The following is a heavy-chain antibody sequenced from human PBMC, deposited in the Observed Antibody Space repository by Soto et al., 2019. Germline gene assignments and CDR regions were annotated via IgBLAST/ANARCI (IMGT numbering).Heavy chain of an antibody. CDR2: IKSKTDGGTT. D-gene: IGHD4-17*01. J-gene: IGHJ1*01. CDR1: GFTFTNAW. V-gene: IGHV3-15*01. Sequence: GGSLRLSCAASGFTFTNAWMSWVRQAPGKGLEWVGRIKSKTDGGTTDYAAPVKGRFTISRDDSKNTLYLQMNSLKTEDTAVYYCTTARGTYGAEYFQHWGQVPLVTFSS. CDR3: TTARGTYGAEYFQH.